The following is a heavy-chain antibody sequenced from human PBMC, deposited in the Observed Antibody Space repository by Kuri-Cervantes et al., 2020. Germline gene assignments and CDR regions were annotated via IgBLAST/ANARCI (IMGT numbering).Heavy chain of an antibody. CDR2: IYYSGST. Sequence: SETLSLTCTVSGGSISSSSYYWSWIRQPPGKGLERIGYIYYSGSTNYNPSLKSRVTISVDTSKNQFSLKLSSVTAADTAVYYCARGRDYSGGYFDYWGQGTLVTVSS. J-gene: IGHJ4*02. CDR1: GGSISSSSYY. V-gene: IGHV4-61*01. D-gene: IGHD5-12*01. CDR3: ARGRDYSGGYFDY.